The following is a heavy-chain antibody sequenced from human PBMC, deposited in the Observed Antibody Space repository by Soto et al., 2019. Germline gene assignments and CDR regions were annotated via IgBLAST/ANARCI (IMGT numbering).Heavy chain of an antibody. CDR1: GFTFSSYA. CDR3: AKDTGRSPRYCSGGSCYSSAFDI. D-gene: IGHD2-15*01. CDR2: ISGSGGST. Sequence: GGSLRLSCAASGFTFSSYAMSWVRQAPGKGLEWVSAISGSGGSTYYADSVKGRFTISRDNSKNTLYLQMNSLRAEDTAVYYCAKDTGRSPRYCSGGSCYSSAFDIWGQGTMVTVSS. J-gene: IGHJ3*02. V-gene: IGHV3-23*01.